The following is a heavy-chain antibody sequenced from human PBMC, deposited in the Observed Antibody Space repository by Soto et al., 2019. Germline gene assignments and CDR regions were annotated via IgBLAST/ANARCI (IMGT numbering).Heavy chain of an antibody. J-gene: IGHJ6*04. D-gene: IGHD2-15*01. CDR2: IQSGGST. Sequence: EVQLVESGGGLVQPGGSLRLSCAASGFTVSTKYMSWVRQAPGKGLEWVSLIQSGGSTYYAGSVEGRFTISRDNSENMLFLQMNSLRVEDTAMYYCTRADVYCDGGGCYGVPMDVWGKGTMVTVSA. CDR1: GFTVSTKY. CDR3: TRADVYCDGGGCYGVPMDV. V-gene: IGHV3-66*01.